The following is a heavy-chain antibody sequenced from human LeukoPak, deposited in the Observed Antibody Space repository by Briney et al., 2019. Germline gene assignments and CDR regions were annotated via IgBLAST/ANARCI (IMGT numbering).Heavy chain of an antibody. CDR2: IKQSGST. V-gene: IGHV4-34*01. D-gene: IGHD3-10*01. CDR1: GGSYSSYH. CDR3: ARGSGVTMVRVIIRSPDY. Sequence: PSETLSLTCAVYGGSYSSYHWTWIRQPPGKGLEWIGEIKQSGSTNYNPSLKSRVTISVDTSKNQFSLNLISVTAADTAVYYCARGSGVTMVRVIIRSPDYWGQGTLVTVS. J-gene: IGHJ4*02.